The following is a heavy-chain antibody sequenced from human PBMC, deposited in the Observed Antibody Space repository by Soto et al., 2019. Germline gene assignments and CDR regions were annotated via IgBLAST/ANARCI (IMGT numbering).Heavy chain of an antibody. CDR2: INEDGSDK. Sequence: GGSLRLSXAASGFTFSSYWMNWVRQAPGKGLEWVTNINEDGSDKYYVDSVKGRFTISRDNAKNSLYLQMDSLRAEDTAVYYCARRRSVGSRTIFDYWGQGTLVTVSS. D-gene: IGHD2-15*01. CDR3: ARRRSVGSRTIFDY. V-gene: IGHV3-7*01. CDR1: GFTFSSYW. J-gene: IGHJ4*02.